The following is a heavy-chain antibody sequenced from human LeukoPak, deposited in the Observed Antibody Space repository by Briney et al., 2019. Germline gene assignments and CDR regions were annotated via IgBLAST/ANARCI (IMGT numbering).Heavy chain of an antibody. D-gene: IGHD6-19*01. J-gene: IGHJ4*02. CDR2: ITNDGSST. CDR1: GLTFSSHW. V-gene: IGHV3-74*01. CDR3: ATGGLYSSGDY. Sequence: GGSLRLSCAASGLTFSSHWMHWVRQAPGKGLVWVSRITNDGSSTTYADSVKGRFTISRDNAKNMLYLQVNSLRAEDTAVYYCATGGLYSSGDYWGQGTLVTVSS.